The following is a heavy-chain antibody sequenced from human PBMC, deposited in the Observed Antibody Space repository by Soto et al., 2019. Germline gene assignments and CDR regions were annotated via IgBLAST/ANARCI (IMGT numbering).Heavy chain of an antibody. Sequence: GGSLSLSCAASGCNFSSFSMNWVRPAPGKGLEWVSSISSSSSYIYYADSVKGRFTISRDNAKNSLYLQMNSLRAEDTAVYYWASGYCSGGRCYTPIDPFDLWGQGTLVTVSS. CDR3: ASGYCSGGRCYTPIDPFDL. CDR1: GCNFSSFS. D-gene: IGHD2-15*01. V-gene: IGHV3-21*01. J-gene: IGHJ4*02. CDR2: ISSSSSYI.